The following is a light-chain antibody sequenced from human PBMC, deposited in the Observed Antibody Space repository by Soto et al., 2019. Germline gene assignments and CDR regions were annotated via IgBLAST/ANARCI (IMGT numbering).Light chain of an antibody. CDR2: EVN. J-gene: IGLJ1*01. V-gene: IGLV2-8*01. Sequence: QSALTQPPSASGSPGQSVTISCTGTNSDVGGYNYVSWYQQHPGKAPKLMIYEVNKRPSGVPDRFSGSKSGNTASLTVSGLQAEDEADYYCKSYEGSNIYVFGTGTKLTVL. CDR1: NSDVGGYNY. CDR3: KSYEGSNIYV.